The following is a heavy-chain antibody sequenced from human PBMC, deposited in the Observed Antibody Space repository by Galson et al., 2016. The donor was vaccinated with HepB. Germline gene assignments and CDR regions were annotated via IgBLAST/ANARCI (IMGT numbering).Heavy chain of an antibody. V-gene: IGHV1-46*01. CDR3: ARGEAWTVVTHCGPDY. D-gene: IGHD4-23*01. Sequence: SVKVSCKASGYTFTNYYIHWVRQAPGQGLEWMGLINPGGGRTIYAQKFLGRVTVTRDTSTSTVYMEVSSLRSEDTAMYYCARGEAWTVVTHCGPDYWGQGTLVAVTS. J-gene: IGHJ4*02. CDR1: GYTFTNYY. CDR2: INPGGGRT.